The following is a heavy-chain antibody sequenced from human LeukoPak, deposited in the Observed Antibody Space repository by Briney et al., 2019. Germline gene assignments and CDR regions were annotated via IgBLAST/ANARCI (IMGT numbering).Heavy chain of an antibody. V-gene: IGHV4-59*01. Sequence: SETLSLTCTVSGGSISSYYWSWIRQPPGKGLEWIGYIYYSGSTNYNPSLKSRVTISVDTSKNQFSLKLSSVTAADTAVYYCAREGLEYQQLNWFDPWGQGTLVTVSS. J-gene: IGHJ5*02. CDR1: GGSISSYY. CDR2: IYYSGST. D-gene: IGHD2-2*01. CDR3: AREGLEYQQLNWFDP.